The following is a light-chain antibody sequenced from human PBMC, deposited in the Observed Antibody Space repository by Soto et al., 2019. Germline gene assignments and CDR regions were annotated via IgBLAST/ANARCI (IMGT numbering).Light chain of an antibody. CDR1: QSVRSMY. CDR3: QQYVTSPWA. CDR2: DAS. J-gene: IGKJ1*01. Sequence: EIVLTQSPGTLSLSPGERATLSCRASQSVRSMYLAWYQQKPGQAPRLLIYDASNRATGIPDRFSGSGSGTDFTLTISRLEPEDFAVYYCQQYVTSPWAFGQGTKVDIK. V-gene: IGKV3-20*01.